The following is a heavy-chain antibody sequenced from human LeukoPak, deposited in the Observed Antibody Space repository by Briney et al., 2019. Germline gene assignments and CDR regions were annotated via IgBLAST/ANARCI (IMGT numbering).Heavy chain of an antibody. Sequence: GGSLRLSCAASRFTFSSYEMNWVRQAPGKGLEWVSYISSSGSTIYYPDSVKGRFTISRDNAKNLLYLHMNSLGAEDTAVYYCARGSYYYDIRVYAEGFFDYWGQGTLVTVSS. V-gene: IGHV3-48*03. CDR1: RFTFSSYE. CDR3: ARGSYYYDIRVYAEGFFDY. J-gene: IGHJ4*02. D-gene: IGHD3-22*01. CDR2: ISSSGSTI.